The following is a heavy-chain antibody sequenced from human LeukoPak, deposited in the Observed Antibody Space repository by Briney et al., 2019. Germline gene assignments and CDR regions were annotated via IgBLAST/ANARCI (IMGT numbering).Heavy chain of an antibody. Sequence: PGGSLRLSCAASGFTFSSYWMSWVRQAPGKGLEWVANIKQDGSEKYYVDSVKGRFTISRDNAKNSLYLQMNSLRAEDTAVYYCARRYSSSWYHYYYMDVWGKGTTVTISS. J-gene: IGHJ6*03. CDR2: IKQDGSEK. D-gene: IGHD6-13*01. V-gene: IGHV3-7*01. CDR1: GFTFSSYW. CDR3: ARRYSSSWYHYYYMDV.